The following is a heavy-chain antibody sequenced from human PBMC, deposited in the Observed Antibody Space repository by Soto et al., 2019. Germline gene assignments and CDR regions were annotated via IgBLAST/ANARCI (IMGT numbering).Heavy chain of an antibody. D-gene: IGHD2-2*01. V-gene: IGHV1-18*01. Sequence: QVQLVQSGAEVKKPGASVKVSCKASGYTFTSYGISWVRQAPGQGLEWMGWISAYNGNTNYAQKLQGRVTMTTDTSTSTAYMELRSLRSDDTAVYYCARPLYQLPPNAYYYYYGMDVWGQGTTFTVSS. CDR3: ARPLYQLPPNAYYYYYGMDV. CDR2: ISAYNGNT. J-gene: IGHJ6*02. CDR1: GYTFTSYG.